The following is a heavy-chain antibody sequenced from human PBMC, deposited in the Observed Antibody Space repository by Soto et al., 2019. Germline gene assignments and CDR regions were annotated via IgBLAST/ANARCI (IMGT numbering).Heavy chain of an antibody. CDR3: TTNGENYYYYGMDV. CDR1: KFTFSSYN. Sequence: GGSLRLSCAASKFTFSSYNMNWVRQAPGKGLEWVGRIKSKTDGGTTDYAAPVKGRFTISRDDSKNTLYLQMNSLKTEDTAVYYCTTNGENYYYYGMDVWGQGTTVTVSS. J-gene: IGHJ6*02. D-gene: IGHD4-17*01. V-gene: IGHV3-15*07. CDR2: IKSKTDGGTT.